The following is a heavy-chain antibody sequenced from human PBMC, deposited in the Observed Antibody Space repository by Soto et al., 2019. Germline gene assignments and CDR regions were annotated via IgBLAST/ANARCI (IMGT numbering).Heavy chain of an antibody. V-gene: IGHV3-48*03. D-gene: IGHD2-2*02. J-gene: IGHJ3*02. CDR3: ARDRICSSTSCYRGYANVDAFDI. CDR1: GFTFSSYE. CDR2: ISSSGSTI. Sequence: QPEGSLRLSCAASGFTFSSYEMNWVRQAPGKGLEWVSYISSSGSTIYYADSVKGRFTISRDNAKNSLYLQMNSLRAEDTAVYYCARDRICSSTSCYRGYANVDAFDIWGQGTMVTVSS.